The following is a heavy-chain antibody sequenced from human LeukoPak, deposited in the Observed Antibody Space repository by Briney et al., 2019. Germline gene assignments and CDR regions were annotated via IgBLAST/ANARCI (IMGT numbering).Heavy chain of an antibody. Sequence: GGSLRLSCAASGFTFSSYWMSWVRQAPGKGLEWVANMKQDGSEKYYVDSVKGRFTISRDNAKNSLYLQMNSLRAEDTAVYYCAREWYDYGGNSGDAYGYWGQGTLVTVSS. CDR3: AREWYDYGGNSGDAYGY. CDR2: MKQDGSEK. CDR1: GFTFSSYW. D-gene: IGHD4-23*01. V-gene: IGHV3-7*01. J-gene: IGHJ4*02.